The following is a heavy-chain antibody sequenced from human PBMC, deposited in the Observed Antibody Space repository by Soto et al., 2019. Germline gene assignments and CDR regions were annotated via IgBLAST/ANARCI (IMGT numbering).Heavy chain of an antibody. Sequence: GGSLRLSCAASGFTFSSYAMSWVRQAPGKGLEWVSAISGSGGSTYYADSVKGRFTISRDNSKNTLYLQMNSLRAEDTAVYYCAKPQNQQLVPPWRYYYGMDVWGQGTTVTVSS. CDR3: AKPQNQQLVPPWRYYYGMDV. CDR2: ISGSGGST. V-gene: IGHV3-23*01. CDR1: GFTFSSYA. D-gene: IGHD6-13*01. J-gene: IGHJ6*02.